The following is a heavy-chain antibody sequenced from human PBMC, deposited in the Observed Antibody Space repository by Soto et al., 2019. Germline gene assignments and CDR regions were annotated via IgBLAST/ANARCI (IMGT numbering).Heavy chain of an antibody. V-gene: IGHV3-66*01. J-gene: IGHJ3*01. Sequence: PGGSLRLSCAASGFTVRSPYMSWVRQAPGKGLEWVSVIYTAGGRDYADSVKGRFTISRDNSKNTVYLQMTSLRGGDTAVYYCARDQGTAVVTYAFYTWGQETMLTISS. CDR3: ARDQGTAVVTYAFYT. CDR2: IYTAGGR. CDR1: GFTVRSPY. D-gene: IGHD5-18*01.